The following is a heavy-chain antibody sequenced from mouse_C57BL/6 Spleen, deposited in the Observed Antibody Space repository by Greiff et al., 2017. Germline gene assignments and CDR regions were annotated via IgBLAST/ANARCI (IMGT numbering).Heavy chain of an antibody. J-gene: IGHJ1*03. CDR1: GYTFTSYW. CDR2: IDPSDSYT. CDR3: ERESAVTTVVRGYFDV. V-gene: IGHV1-50*01. Sequence: VKLVESGAELVKPGASVKLSCKASGYTFTSYWMQWVKQRPGQGLEWIGEIDPSDSYTNYNQKFKGKATLTVDTSSSTAYMQLSSLTSEDSAVYYCERESAVTTVVRGYFDVWGTGTTVTVSS. D-gene: IGHD1-1*01.